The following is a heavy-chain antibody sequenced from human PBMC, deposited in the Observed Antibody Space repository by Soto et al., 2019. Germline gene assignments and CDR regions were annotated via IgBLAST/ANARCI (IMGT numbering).Heavy chain of an antibody. Sequence: SETLALTCAVYGGCLVGSTGSWTGNPPGEGLEWIGEINHSGSTNYNPSLKSRVTISVDTSKNQFSLKLSSVTAADAAVYYCAEGYSSGWSNCFDPWGKGTLVTVSS. CDR1: GGCLVGST. V-gene: IGHV4-34*01. CDR2: INHSGST. D-gene: IGHD6-19*01. J-gene: IGHJ5*02. CDR3: AEGYSSGWSNCFDP.